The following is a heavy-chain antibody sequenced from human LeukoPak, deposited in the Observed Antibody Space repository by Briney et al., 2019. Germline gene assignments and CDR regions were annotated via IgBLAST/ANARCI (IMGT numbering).Heavy chain of an antibody. CDR3: VRVVSAVLRFLEWSAPFDP. V-gene: IGHV1-69*13. J-gene: IGHJ5*02. CDR2: IIPIFGTA. Sequence: SVNVSCKASVGTFSSYAISCVRQAPGQGLECMGGIIPIFGTAKYAQKFQRRVTITAHESTSTAYMELSSLRSEDTAVYYCVRVVSAVLRFLEWSAPFDPWGQGTLVTVSS. CDR1: VGTFSSYA. D-gene: IGHD3-3*01.